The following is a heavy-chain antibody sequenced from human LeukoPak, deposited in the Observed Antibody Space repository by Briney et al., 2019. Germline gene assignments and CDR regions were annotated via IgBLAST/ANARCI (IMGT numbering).Heavy chain of an antibody. J-gene: IGHJ6*03. V-gene: IGHV3-7*01. CDR2: IKQDGSEK. Sequence: RGSLRLSCAASGFTFSSYWMSWVRQAPGKGLEWVANIKQDGSEKYYVDSVKGRFTISRDNAKNSLYLKMNSLRAEDTAVYYCARPRPGYYMDVWGKGTTVTVSS. CDR3: ARPRPGYYMDV. CDR1: GFTFSSYW. D-gene: IGHD1-1*01.